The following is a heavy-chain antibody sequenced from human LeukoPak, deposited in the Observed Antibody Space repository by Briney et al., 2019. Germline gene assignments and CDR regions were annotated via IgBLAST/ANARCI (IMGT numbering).Heavy chain of an antibody. CDR2: IIPILGIA. Sequence: SVEVSCKASGGTFSSYAISWVRQAPGQGLEWMGRIIPILGIANYAQKFQGRVTITADKSTSTAYMELSSLRSEDTAVYYCARYSDGGSSDYFDYWGQGTLVTVSS. CDR1: GGTFSSYA. D-gene: IGHD2-15*01. V-gene: IGHV1-69*04. J-gene: IGHJ4*02. CDR3: ARYSDGGSSDYFDY.